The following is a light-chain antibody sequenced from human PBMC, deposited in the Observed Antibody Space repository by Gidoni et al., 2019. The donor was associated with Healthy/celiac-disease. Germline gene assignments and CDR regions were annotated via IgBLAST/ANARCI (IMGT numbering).Light chain of an antibody. J-gene: IGKJ4*01. Sequence: EIVMTQSPATLSVSPGERATLSCRASPSVSSNLAWYQQKPDQAPRLLIYGASTRATGIPARLSGSGSGTEFTLTISSLQSEDFAVYYCQPRRTFGGGTKVEIK. V-gene: IGKV3-15*01. CDR3: QPRRT. CDR2: GAS. CDR1: PSVSSN.